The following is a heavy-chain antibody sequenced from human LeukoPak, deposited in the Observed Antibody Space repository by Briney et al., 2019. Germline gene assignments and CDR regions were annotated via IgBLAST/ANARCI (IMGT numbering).Heavy chain of an antibody. D-gene: IGHD3-22*01. CDR3: ARLRYYYDSSGYCFDY. Sequence: PSETLSLTCTVSGDSISTSNSYWGWIRQPPGKGLEWIGSIYYSGNTYYNASLKSRVTISVDTSKNQFSLKFTSVTAADMAVYYCARLRYYYDSSGYCFDYWGQGTLVTVSS. V-gene: IGHV4-39*01. CDR2: IYYSGNT. J-gene: IGHJ4*02. CDR1: GDSISTSNSY.